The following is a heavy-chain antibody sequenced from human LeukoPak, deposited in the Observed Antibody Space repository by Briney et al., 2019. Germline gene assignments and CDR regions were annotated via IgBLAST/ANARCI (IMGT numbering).Heavy chain of an antibody. CDR2: INPNGGGT. V-gene: IGHV1-2*04. CDR3: ARGYTAMVTPDY. J-gene: IGHJ4*02. D-gene: IGHD5-18*01. CDR1: GYTFTGYY. Sequence: ASVKVSCKASGYTFTGYYMHWVRQAPGQGLEWMGWINPNGGGTNYAQKFQGWVTMTRDTSISTAYMELSRLRSEDTAVYYCARGYTAMVTPDYWGQGTLVTVSS.